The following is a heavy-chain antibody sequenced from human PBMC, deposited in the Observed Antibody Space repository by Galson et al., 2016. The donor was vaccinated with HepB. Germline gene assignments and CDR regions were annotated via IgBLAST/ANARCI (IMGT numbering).Heavy chain of an antibody. V-gene: IGHV3-30*03. CDR3: TLNHAFDI. J-gene: IGHJ3*02. Sequence: SLRLSCAASGVTFNKYSMNWVRQAPGKGLEWVAVISYDGSNKYYADSVKGRFTISRDNSKNTLYLQMNSLRAEDTAVYYCTLNHAFDIWGQGTMVTVSS. CDR1: GVTFNKYS. CDR2: ISYDGSNK.